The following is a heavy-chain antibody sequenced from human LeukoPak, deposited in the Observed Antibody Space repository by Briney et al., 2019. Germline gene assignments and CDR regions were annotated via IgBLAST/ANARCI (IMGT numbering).Heavy chain of an antibody. Sequence: PSETLSLTCTVSGGSISSTNYYWGWIRQPPGKGLEWIGYIYYSGSTNYNPSLKSRVTISVDTSKNQFSLKLSSVTAADTAVYYCARDLGVMVRAFDIWGQGTMVTVSS. D-gene: IGHD5-18*01. V-gene: IGHV4-61*01. CDR2: IYYSGST. CDR1: GGSISSTNYY. J-gene: IGHJ3*02. CDR3: ARDLGVMVRAFDI.